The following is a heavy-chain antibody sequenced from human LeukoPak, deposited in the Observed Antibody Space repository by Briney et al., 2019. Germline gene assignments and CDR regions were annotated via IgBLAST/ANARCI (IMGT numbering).Heavy chain of an antibody. J-gene: IGHJ4*02. CDR1: GDSISHSDYY. D-gene: IGHD3-10*01. Sequence: SETLSLTCTVSGDSISHSDYYWSWVRQPPGQGLEWIGYIYYTGGTRYNPSLQSRVFMSLDMSKNLFSLKMTSVTAADTAVYYCARDLRGYGVLNFWGQGTLVTVSS. CDR2: IYYTGGT. V-gene: IGHV4-30-4*01. CDR3: ARDLRGYGVLNF.